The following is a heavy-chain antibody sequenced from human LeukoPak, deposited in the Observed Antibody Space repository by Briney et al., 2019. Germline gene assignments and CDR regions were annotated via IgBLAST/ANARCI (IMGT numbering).Heavy chain of an antibody. D-gene: IGHD2-21*02. Sequence: GGSLRLSCAASGFTFSNYAMSWVHQAPGKGLEWLSVISGSGGNTHYADSVKGRFTISRDTSKNMLYLQIDSLTADDTAIYYCARRTITSGGDCLDYWGQGTLITVSS. CDR1: GFTFSNYA. J-gene: IGHJ4*02. CDR3: ARRTITSGGDCLDY. V-gene: IGHV3-23*01. CDR2: ISGSGGNT.